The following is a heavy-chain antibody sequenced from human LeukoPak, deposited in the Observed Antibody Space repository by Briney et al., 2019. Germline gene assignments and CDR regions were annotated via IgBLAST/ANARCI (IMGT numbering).Heavy chain of an antibody. CDR1: GGSISNYY. CDR2: IYTIGNT. CDR3: ARGPFDY. V-gene: IGHV4-4*07. Sequence: SETLSLTCTVSGGSISNYYWSWIRQPAGKGLEWIGRIYTIGNTNYNPSLKSRVTVSLDTSKNQFSLKLSSVTAADTAVYYCARGPFDYWGQGTLVTVSS. J-gene: IGHJ4*02.